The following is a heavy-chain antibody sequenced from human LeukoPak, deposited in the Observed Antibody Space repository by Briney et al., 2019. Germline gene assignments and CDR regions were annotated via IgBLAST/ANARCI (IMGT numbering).Heavy chain of an antibody. CDR2: IYTSGST. CDR1: GGSISGYY. J-gene: IGHJ4*02. CDR3: ARGPAPFWSGYYPLDY. Sequence: SETLSLTCTVSGGSISGYYWSWIRQPAGKGLEWIGRIYTSGSTNYNPSLKSRVTMSVDTSKNQFSLKLSSVTAADTAVYYCARGPAPFWSGYYPLDYWGQGTLVTVSS. V-gene: IGHV4-4*07. D-gene: IGHD3-3*01.